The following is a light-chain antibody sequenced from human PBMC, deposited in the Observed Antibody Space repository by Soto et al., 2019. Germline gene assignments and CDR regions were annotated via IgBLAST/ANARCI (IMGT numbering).Light chain of an antibody. Sequence: DIQMTQSPSTLSASVGDRVTFTCRASQSISSWLAWYQQQPGKAPKLLIYKASSLESGVSSRFSGSGSGTEFTLTINSLXPDDLATYYCQQYTSTSLLTFGGGTKVDIK. CDR2: KAS. CDR1: QSISSW. J-gene: IGKJ4*01. V-gene: IGKV1-5*03. CDR3: QQYTSTSLLT.